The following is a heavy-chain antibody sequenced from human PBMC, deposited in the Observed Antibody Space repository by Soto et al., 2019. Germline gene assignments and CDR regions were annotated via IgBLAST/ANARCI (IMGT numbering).Heavy chain of an antibody. CDR2: INHSGST. Sequence: SETLSLTCAVYGGSFSGYYCSWIRQPPGKGLEWIGEINHSGSTNYNPSLKSRVTISVDTSKNQFSLKLSSVTAADTAVYYCARGRRVLRFFEWLAYFDDWGQGTLVTVSS. D-gene: IGHD3-3*01. J-gene: IGHJ4*02. CDR3: ARGRRVLRFFEWLAYFDD. CDR1: GGSFSGYY. V-gene: IGHV4-34*01.